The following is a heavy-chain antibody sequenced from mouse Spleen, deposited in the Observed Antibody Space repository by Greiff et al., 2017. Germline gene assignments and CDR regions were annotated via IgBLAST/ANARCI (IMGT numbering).Heavy chain of an antibody. V-gene: IGHV1-26*01. CDR1: GYTFTDYY. Sequence: EVQLQQSGPELVKPGASVKISCKASGYTFTDYYMNWVKQSHGKSLEWIGDINPNNGGTSYNQKFKGKATLTVDKSSSTAYMELRSLTSEDSAVYYCAPYYYVSTLDYWGQGTTLTVSS. D-gene: IGHD1-1*01. J-gene: IGHJ2*01. CDR2: INPNNGGT. CDR3: APYYYVSTLDY.